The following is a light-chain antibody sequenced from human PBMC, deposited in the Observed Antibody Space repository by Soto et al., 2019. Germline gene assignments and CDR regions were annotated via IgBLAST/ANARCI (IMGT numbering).Light chain of an antibody. V-gene: IGKV3-11*01. CDR1: QSIXYD. CDR3: HQRSKGPPT. Sequence: IELTQSPCPLSLSPGERATLSCRASQSIXYDFGWYQQKPGQAPRLLXDYASSRAKGCPDSLSGSGSVTDFTLTISSRDPYDFDVYYWHQRSKGPPTFGGGTKVDIK. J-gene: IGKJ4*01. CDR2: YAS.